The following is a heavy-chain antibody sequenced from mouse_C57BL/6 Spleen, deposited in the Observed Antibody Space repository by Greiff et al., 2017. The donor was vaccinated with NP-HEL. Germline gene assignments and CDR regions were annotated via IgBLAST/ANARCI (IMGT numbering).Heavy chain of an antibody. D-gene: IGHD1-1*01. CDR2: IYPRSGNT. CDR1: GYTFTSYG. CDR3: ARGEGSSTVEAMDY. Sequence: VQLQQSGAELARPGASVKLSCKASGYTFTSYGISWVKQRPGQGLEWIGEIYPRSGNTYYNEKFKGKATLTADKSSSTAYMELRSLTSEDSAVYFCARGEGSSTVEAMDYWGQGTSVTVSS. V-gene: IGHV1-81*01. J-gene: IGHJ4*01.